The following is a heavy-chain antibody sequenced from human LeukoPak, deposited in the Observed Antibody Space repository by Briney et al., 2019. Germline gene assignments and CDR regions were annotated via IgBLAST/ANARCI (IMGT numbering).Heavy chain of an antibody. Sequence: SVNVSCKASGGTFSSYAISWVRQAPGQGLEWMGGIIPIFGTANYAQKFQGRVTITADESTSTAYMELSSLRSEDTAVYYCARDRYFYDILTGYYVPSYYYYGMDFWGQGTTVTVSS. CDR2: IIPIFGTA. CDR3: ARDRYFYDILTGYYVPSYYYYGMDF. J-gene: IGHJ6*02. CDR1: GGTFSSYA. V-gene: IGHV1-69*13. D-gene: IGHD3-9*01.